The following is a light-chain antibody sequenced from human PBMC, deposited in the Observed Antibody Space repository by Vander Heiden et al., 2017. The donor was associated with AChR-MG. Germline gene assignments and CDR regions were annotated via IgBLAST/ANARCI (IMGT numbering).Light chain of an antibody. CDR1: QSVGRTS. V-gene: IGKV3-20*01. CDR2: AAS. Sequence: EIVLTQSPGTLSLSPGERATLSCRASQSVGRTSLAWYQQKPGQAPRLLIYAASSRATGIPDRFSGSGSGTDFALTISRLEPEDFAVYYCQQYGTSRTFGQGTKVEI. J-gene: IGKJ1*01. CDR3: QQYGTSRT.